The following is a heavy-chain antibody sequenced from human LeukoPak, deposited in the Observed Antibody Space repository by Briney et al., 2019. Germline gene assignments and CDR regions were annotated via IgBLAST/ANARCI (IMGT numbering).Heavy chain of an antibody. CDR2: IYSGGST. CDR1: SFTVSGNF. J-gene: IGHJ4*02. Sequence: GGSLRLSCAAPSFTVSGNFMSWDRQAPGKGLEWVSVIYSGGSTYYADSVRGRFTISRHNSKNTLYLQMNSLRVEDTALYYSAILDGTLLEWSPYFDYLGQGTLVTVSS. CDR3: AILDGTLLEWSPYFDY. D-gene: IGHD3-3*01. V-gene: IGHV3-53*04.